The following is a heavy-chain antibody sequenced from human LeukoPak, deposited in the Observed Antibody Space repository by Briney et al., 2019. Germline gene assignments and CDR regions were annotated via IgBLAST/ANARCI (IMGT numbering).Heavy chain of an antibody. J-gene: IGHJ4*02. Sequence: SGTLSLTCAVSGGSISSSNWWSWVRPPPGKGLEWIGEIYHSGSTNYNPSLKSRVTISVYKSKNQFSLKLSSVTAADTAVYYCAREVQGYCYGGYYFDYWGQGTLVTVSS. CDR1: GGSISSSNW. D-gene: IGHD5-18*01. CDR3: AREVQGYCYGGYYFDY. V-gene: IGHV4-4*02. CDR2: IYHSGST.